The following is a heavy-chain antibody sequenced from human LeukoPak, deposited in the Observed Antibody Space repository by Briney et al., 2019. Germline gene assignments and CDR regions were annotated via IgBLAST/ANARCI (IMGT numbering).Heavy chain of an antibody. CDR3: ARGRAGRPNITMVRGVIIKGYYFDY. Sequence: SETLSLTCAVYGGSFSGYYWSWIRQPPGKGLEWIGEINHSGSTNYNPSLKSRVTISVDTSKNQFSLKLSSVTAADTAVYYCARGRAGRPNITMVRGVIIKGYYFDYWGQGTLVTVSS. CDR1: GGSFSGYY. D-gene: IGHD3-10*01. CDR2: INHSGST. V-gene: IGHV4-34*01. J-gene: IGHJ4*02.